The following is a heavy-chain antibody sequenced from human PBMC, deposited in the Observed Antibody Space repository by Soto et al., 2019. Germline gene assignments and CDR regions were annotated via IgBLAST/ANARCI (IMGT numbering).Heavy chain of an antibody. V-gene: IGHV3-53*02. D-gene: IGHD1-26*01. CDR3: ARDGNGQSGSPH. J-gene: IGHJ4*02. CDR2: IYSGGYT. CDR1: GFSVSNNF. Sequence: EVQLVETGGGLIQPGGSLRLSCAVSGFSVSNNFMIWVRQAPGKGLEWVSLIYSGGYTAYADSVRGRFAISRDGSMNTLYLQMNSLRVEDTAVYYCARDGNGQSGSPHWGQGTLVTVSS.